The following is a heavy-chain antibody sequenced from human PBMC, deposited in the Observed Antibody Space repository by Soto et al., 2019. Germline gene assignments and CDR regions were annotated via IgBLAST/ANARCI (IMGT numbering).Heavy chain of an antibody. Sequence: ASVKVSCKASGYTFTSYAMHWVRQAPGQRLEWMGGIIAGNGNANYSQKFQGRVTITADKSTSTAYMELSSLRSEDTAVYYCGRDSIWHYYDSSGYSHNGMDVWGQGTTVTVSS. CDR1: GYTFTSYA. CDR2: IIAGNGNA. J-gene: IGHJ6*02. CDR3: GRDSIWHYYDSSGYSHNGMDV. V-gene: IGHV1-3*01. D-gene: IGHD3-22*01.